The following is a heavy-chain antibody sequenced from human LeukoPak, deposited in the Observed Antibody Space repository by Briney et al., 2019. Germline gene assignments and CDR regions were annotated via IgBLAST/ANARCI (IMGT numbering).Heavy chain of an antibody. CDR1: GFTFSGSA. V-gene: IGHV3-73*01. Sequence: PGGSLRLPCAASGFTFSGSAMHWVRQASGKGLEWVGRIRSKANSYATAYAASVKGRFTISRDDSKNTAYLQMNSLKTEDTAVYYCARALTTLTYEGYWGQGTLVTVSS. CDR3: ARALTTLTYEGY. D-gene: IGHD1-1*01. J-gene: IGHJ4*02. CDR2: IRSKANSYAT.